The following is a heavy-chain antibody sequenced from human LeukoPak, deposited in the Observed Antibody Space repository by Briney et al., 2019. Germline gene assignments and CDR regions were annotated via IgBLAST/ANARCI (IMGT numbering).Heavy chain of an antibody. J-gene: IGHJ6*03. CDR1: GGSISSYY. Sequence: SETLSLTCTVSGGSISSYYWSWIRQPPGKRLEWVGYIYYSGGTNYNPSLKSRVTISVDTSKNQFSLKLSSVTTADTAVYSCARTAGSYDYYYYMDVWGKGTTVTVSS. CDR3: ARTAGSYDYYYYMDV. CDR2: IYYSGGT. D-gene: IGHD3-16*01. V-gene: IGHV4-59*01.